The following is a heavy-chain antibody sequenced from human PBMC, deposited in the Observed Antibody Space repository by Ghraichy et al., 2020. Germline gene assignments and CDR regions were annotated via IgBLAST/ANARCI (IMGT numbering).Heavy chain of an antibody. Sequence: GGSLRLSCAASGFTFSSYTMNWVRQAPGKGLEWVSSISSTTTHIYYADSVKGRFTISRDNAKNSLYLQMNSLRAEDTAVYYCARDRDTNSGQDWFDPWGQGTLVTVSS. CDR2: ISSTTTHI. D-gene: IGHD7-27*01. J-gene: IGHJ5*02. V-gene: IGHV3-21*01. CDR3: ARDRDTNSGQDWFDP. CDR1: GFTFSSYT.